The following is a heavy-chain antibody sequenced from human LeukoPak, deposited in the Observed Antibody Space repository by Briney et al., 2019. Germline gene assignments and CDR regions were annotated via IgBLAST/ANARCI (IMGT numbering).Heavy chain of an antibody. CDR3: AKKRGRVEHTKELAH. J-gene: IGHJ5*02. D-gene: IGHD1/OR15-1a*01. CDR2: VTGSGDDT. CDR1: GFTFYLYA. V-gene: IGHV3-23*01. Sequence: GGSLRLSCAASGFTFYLYAMIWVRQAPGRGLEWVSTVTGSGDDTYYADSVKGRFTISRDNSKNTLYLQMNSLRAEDTALYYCAKKRGRVEHTKELAHWGHGTLVTVSS.